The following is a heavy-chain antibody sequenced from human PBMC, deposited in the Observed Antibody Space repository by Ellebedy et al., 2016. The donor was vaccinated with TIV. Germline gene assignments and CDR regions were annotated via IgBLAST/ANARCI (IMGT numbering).Heavy chain of an antibody. Sequence: MPSVTLSLTCTVSACSLTNHFWSWIRHPPGKGLEWIASIYYTWTTNYNHSLKSGVIISVDTSKHQISLTLMTSVSAADTAVYYCARVAITTAEGGGYFDLWGRGTLLTVSS. D-gene: IGHD3-16*01. J-gene: IGHJ2*01. CDR3: ARVAITTAEGGGYFDL. V-gene: IGHV4-59*11. CDR1: ACSLTNHF. CDR2: IYYTWTT.